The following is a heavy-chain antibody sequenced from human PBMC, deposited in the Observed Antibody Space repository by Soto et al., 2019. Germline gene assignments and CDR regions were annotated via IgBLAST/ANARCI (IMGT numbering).Heavy chain of an antibody. CDR1: GVSFSSYA. CDR3: ATTDAPLGPR. Sequence: QVQLVQSGAEVQKPGSSVRVSCKPSGVSFSSYAFNWVRQAPGQGLEWLGAIIAVSGPTNVAQKFQDRVTITADERTSTVFMDLGSLRSEDTAVYLCATTDAPLGPRWGQGTLVTVSS. V-gene: IGHV1-69*01. CDR2: IIAVSGPT. J-gene: IGHJ4*02.